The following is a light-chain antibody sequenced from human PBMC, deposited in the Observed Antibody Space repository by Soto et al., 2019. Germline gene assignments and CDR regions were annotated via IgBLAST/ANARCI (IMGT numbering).Light chain of an antibody. V-gene: IGKV3-20*01. J-gene: IGKJ1*01. CDR1: QSISSSY. Sequence: EIVLTQSPGTLSLSPGKRATLSCRASQSISSSYLAWYQQRPGQAPRLLIYGASSRATGIPDRFSGSGSGTEFTLTISRLEPEDFAVYYCHQYGSSPWTFGQGTKVEIK. CDR3: HQYGSSPWT. CDR2: GAS.